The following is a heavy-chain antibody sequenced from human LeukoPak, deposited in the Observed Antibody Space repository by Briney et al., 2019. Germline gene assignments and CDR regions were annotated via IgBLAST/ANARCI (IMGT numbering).Heavy chain of an antibody. J-gene: IGHJ6*03. CDR3: ARGGDSGYDGYYYYYMDV. V-gene: IGHV1-69*05. D-gene: IGHD5-12*01. CDR2: IIPIFGTA. Sequence: ASVKVSCKASGGTFSSYAISWVRQAPGQGLEWMGGIIPIFGTANYAQKFQGRVTITTDESTSTAYMELSSLRSEDTAVYYCARGGDSGYDGYYYYYMDVWGKGTTVTVSS. CDR1: GGTFSSYA.